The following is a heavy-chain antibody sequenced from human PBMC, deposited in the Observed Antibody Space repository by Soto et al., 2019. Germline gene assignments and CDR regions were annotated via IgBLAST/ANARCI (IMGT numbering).Heavy chain of an antibody. J-gene: IGHJ3*02. Sequence: ASVKVSCKASGYTFTSYGISWVRQAPGQGLEWMGWISAYNGNTNYAQKLQGRVTMTTDTSTSTAYMELRSLRSDDTAVYYCASTCSGGSCYPHDAFDIWGQGTMVTVSS. D-gene: IGHD2-15*01. CDR3: ASTCSGGSCYPHDAFDI. V-gene: IGHV1-18*01. CDR2: ISAYNGNT. CDR1: GYTFTSYG.